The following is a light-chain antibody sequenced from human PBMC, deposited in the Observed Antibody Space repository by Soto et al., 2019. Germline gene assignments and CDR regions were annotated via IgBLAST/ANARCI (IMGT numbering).Light chain of an antibody. V-gene: IGKV1-33*01. J-gene: IGKJ2*01. CDR2: DAS. CDR3: QQYHDLPFT. CDR1: QDITYY. Sequence: DIQMTQSPSSLSASVGDRVTITCQASQDITYYLNWFQQRPGKAPKLLITDASTLKTGVPSRFSASGSGTDFTFTISSLQPEDLATYYCQQYHDLPFTFGQGTKLEIK.